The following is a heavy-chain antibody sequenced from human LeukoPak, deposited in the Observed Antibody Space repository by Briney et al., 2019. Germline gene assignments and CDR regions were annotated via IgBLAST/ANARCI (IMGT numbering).Heavy chain of an antibody. Sequence: EASVKVSCKASGGTFSSYAISWVRQAPGQGLEWMGRIIPIFGTANYAQKFQGRVTITTDESTSTAYMELSSLRSEDTAVYYCARDQSYYYDSSGPIFDYWGQGTLVIVSS. CDR3: ARDQSYYYDSSGPIFDY. V-gene: IGHV1-69*05. CDR1: GGTFSSYA. J-gene: IGHJ4*02. CDR2: IIPIFGTA. D-gene: IGHD3-22*01.